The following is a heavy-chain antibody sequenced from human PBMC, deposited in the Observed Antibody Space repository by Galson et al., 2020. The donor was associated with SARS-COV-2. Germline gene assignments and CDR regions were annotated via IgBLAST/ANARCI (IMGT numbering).Heavy chain of an antibody. V-gene: IGHV1-24*01. D-gene: IGHD1-20*01. J-gene: IGHJ4*02. CDR2: FDPEDGET. CDR3: ATDFFNWNYLDY. Sequence: ASVKVSCQVSGYTLTQLSINWVRQAPGKGLEWMGGFDPEDGETIYAQKFQGRVTMTEDTSTDTAYMELSSLRSEDTAVYYCATDFFNWNYLDYWGQGTLVTVSS. CDR1: GYTLTQLS.